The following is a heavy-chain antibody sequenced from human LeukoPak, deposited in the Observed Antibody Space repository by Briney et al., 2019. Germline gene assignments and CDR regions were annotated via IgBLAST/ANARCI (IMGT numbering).Heavy chain of an antibody. CDR2: INPNSGGT. CDR3: ARDPSSTSNWFDP. Sequence: ASVKVSCKASGYTFTGYYMHWVRQAPGQGLEWMGWINPNSGGTNYAQKFQGRVTMTRDTSISTAYMDLSRLRSDDTAVYYCARDPSSTSNWFDPWGQGTLVTVSS. V-gene: IGHV1-2*02. CDR1: GYTFTGYY. D-gene: IGHD2-2*01. J-gene: IGHJ5*02.